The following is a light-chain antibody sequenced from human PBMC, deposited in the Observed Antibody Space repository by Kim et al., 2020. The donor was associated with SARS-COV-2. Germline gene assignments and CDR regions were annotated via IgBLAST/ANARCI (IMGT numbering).Light chain of an antibody. CDR1: QGIRND. CDR2: SAS. Sequence: ASVGDRATITCRASQGIRNDLTWYQQKPGQAPKRLIYSASNLQTGVPSRFSGSGSGTEFTLTISNVQPEDFATYYCLQYTSHVLSFGGGTKVDIK. J-gene: IGKJ4*01. V-gene: IGKV1-17*02. CDR3: LQYTSHVLS.